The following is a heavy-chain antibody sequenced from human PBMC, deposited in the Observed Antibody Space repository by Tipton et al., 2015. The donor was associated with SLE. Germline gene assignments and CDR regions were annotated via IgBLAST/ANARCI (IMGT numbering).Heavy chain of an antibody. J-gene: IGHJ4*02. CDR1: GYTFTTYD. V-gene: IGHV1-8*01. CDR3: ARGCRKY. Sequence: QLVQSGAEVKKPGASVKVSCKASGYTFTTYDINWVRQATGQGLKWMGRMNPNSGNTAYAPKFQGRLIMTRNTSISTVYMELSNLRSEDTAVYFCARGCRKYWGQGTLVTVSS. D-gene: IGHD2-15*01. CDR2: MNPNSGNT.